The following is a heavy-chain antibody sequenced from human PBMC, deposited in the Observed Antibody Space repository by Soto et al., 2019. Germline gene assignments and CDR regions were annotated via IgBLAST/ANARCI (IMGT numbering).Heavy chain of an antibody. CDR3: ARWGTTGGLDV. D-gene: IGHD3-16*01. CDR1: GFTFRSYV. CDR2: TSYDGSHK. Sequence: QVQLVESGGGVVQPGTSLRLYCVGSGFTFRSYVIHWVRQAPGKGLEWVALTSYDGSHKDYGDSVKGRLTISRDNSRNTVDLQMDSLRREDTALYYCARWGTTGGLDVWGQGTLVSVSS. J-gene: IGHJ1*01. V-gene: IGHV3-33*05.